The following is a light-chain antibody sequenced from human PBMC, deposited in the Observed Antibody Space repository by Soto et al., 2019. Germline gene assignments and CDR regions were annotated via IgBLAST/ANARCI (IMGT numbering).Light chain of an antibody. J-gene: IGKJ2*01. CDR2: LGS. CDR3: RQALQTPYT. V-gene: IGKV2-28*01. CDR1: QSLLHSDGYNC. Sequence: DIVMTQSPLSLPVTPGEPASISCRSSQSLLHSDGYNCLDWYLQKPGQSPHLLIYLGSSRSSGVPDRFSGSGSGTDFTLKISRVEAEDVGVYYCRQALQTPYTFGPGTKLEIK.